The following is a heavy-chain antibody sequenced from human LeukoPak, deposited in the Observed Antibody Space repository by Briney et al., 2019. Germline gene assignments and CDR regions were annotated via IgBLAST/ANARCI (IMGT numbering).Heavy chain of an antibody. CDR2: INYGGST. V-gene: IGHV4-39*01. J-gene: IGHJ4*02. CDR1: GGSISSTFYY. CDR3: ARRRFVRGPDVVNPFDY. Sequence: PSETLSLTCTVSGGSISSTFYYWGWIRQPPGKGLEWIGSINYGGSTYYNPSLKSRVTISVDTSKNQFSLKLSSVTAADTAVYYCARRRFVRGPDVVNPFDYWGQGTLVTVSS. D-gene: IGHD2-8*01.